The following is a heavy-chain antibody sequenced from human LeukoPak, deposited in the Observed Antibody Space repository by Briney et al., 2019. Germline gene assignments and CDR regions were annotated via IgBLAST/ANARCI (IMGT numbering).Heavy chain of an antibody. V-gene: IGHV3-72*01. CDR3: ASRYNSGHDY. CDR2: TRDEANSYTT. J-gene: IGHJ4*02. CDR1: GFTFSDHS. Sequence: GGSLRLSCAASGFTFSDHSMDWVRQSPGKGLEWVGRTRDEANSYTTEYAASVKGRFAISRDDSKNSLYLQMNSLKTEDTAVYYCASRYNSGHDYWGQGTPVTVSS. D-gene: IGHD6-19*01.